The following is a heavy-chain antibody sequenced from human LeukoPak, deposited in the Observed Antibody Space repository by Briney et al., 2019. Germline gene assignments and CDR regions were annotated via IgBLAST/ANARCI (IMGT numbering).Heavy chain of an antibody. CDR3: ARGGSTSCYWY. Sequence: KPSENLSLTCAVSGYSISSGYYWGWIRQPPGKGLEWIGSIYHSGSTYYNPSLKSRVTISVDTSKNQFSLKLSSVTAADTAVYYCARGGSTSCYWYWGQGTLVTVSS. CDR2: IYHSGST. J-gene: IGHJ4*02. V-gene: IGHV4-38-2*01. D-gene: IGHD2-2*01. CDR1: GYSISSGYY.